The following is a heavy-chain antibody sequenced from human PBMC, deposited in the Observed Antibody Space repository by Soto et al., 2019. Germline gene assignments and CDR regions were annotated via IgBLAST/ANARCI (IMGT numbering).Heavy chain of an antibody. CDR2: INVGNGVT. J-gene: IGHJ6*03. CDR3: ARDPRVDTGAGLGYYYYYMDV. V-gene: IGHV1-3*01. Sequence: QVQLVQSGAEVKKPGASVKVSCKASGYSFTSYAVHWVRQAPGQRLEWMGWINVGNGVTKYSQKFQGRATITSDTSASTAYMELSSLTSEDTAVYYCARDPRVDTGAGLGYYYYYMDVWGKGTTVTVSS. D-gene: IGHD1-1*01. CDR1: GYSFTSYA.